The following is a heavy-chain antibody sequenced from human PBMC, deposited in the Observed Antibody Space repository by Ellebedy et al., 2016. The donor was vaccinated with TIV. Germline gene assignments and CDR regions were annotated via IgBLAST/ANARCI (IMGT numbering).Heavy chain of an antibody. CDR1: GGSISGTPYY. J-gene: IGHJ4*02. V-gene: IGHV4-31*03. Sequence: SETLSLXCTVSGGSISGTPYYWTWIRQHPGKGPEWIGYTSYSGTTNYNPSLKSRVTISVDTSKNQFSLKLSSVTAADTAVYYCARGEDTMVPDYWGQGTLVTVSS. CDR3: ARGEDTMVPDY. CDR2: TSYSGTT. D-gene: IGHD3-10*01.